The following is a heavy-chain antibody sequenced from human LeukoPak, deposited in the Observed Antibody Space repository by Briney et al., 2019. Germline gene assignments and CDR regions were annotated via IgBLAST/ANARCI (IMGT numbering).Heavy chain of an antibody. CDR2: VYYSGST. Sequence: SETLSLTCTVSGGSIRSYYCSWIRQPPGKGLEWVGYVYYSGSTSYNPSLKSRITISVDASKNQFSLKLSSVTAADTAVYYCARHFTGPGTYTPYFGMDVWGQGTTVTVSS. D-gene: IGHD3-16*01. V-gene: IGHV4-59*08. CDR1: GGSIRSYY. CDR3: ARHFTGPGTYTPYFGMDV. J-gene: IGHJ6*02.